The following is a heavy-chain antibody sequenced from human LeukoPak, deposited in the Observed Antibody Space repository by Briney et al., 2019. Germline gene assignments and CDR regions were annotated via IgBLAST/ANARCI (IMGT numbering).Heavy chain of an antibody. J-gene: IGHJ6*03. Sequence: GGSLRLSCAASGFTFSSYSMNWVRQAPGKGLEWVSSISSSSSYIYYADPVKGRFTISRDNAKNSLYLQMNSLRAEDTAVYYCAKDRYYYYYMDVWGKGTTVTVSS. V-gene: IGHV3-21*01. CDR2: ISSSSSYI. CDR3: AKDRYYYYYMDV. CDR1: GFTFSSYS.